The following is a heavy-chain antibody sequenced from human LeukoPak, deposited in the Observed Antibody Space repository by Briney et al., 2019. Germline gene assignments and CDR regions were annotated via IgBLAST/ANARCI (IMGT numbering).Heavy chain of an antibody. Sequence: ASVKVSCKASGYTFTSYGINWVRQATGQGLEWMGWMNPNSGNTGYAQKFQGRVTMTRNTSISTAYMELSSLRSEDTAVYYCARVSYYYGSGAYYGMDVWGQGTTVTVSS. CDR3: ARVSYYYGSGAYYGMDV. V-gene: IGHV1-8*02. J-gene: IGHJ6*02. CDR2: MNPNSGNT. CDR1: GYTFTSYG. D-gene: IGHD3-10*01.